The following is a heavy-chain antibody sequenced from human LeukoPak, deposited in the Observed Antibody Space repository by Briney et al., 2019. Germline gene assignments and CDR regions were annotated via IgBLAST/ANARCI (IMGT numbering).Heavy chain of an antibody. CDR1: GFTFSSYS. V-gene: IGHV3-21*01. CDR2: ISSSSSNI. D-gene: IGHD3-22*01. Sequence: GGSLRLSCAASGFTFSSYSMNWVRQAPGKGLEWVSSISSSSSNIYYADSVKGRFTISRDNAKNSLYLQMNSLRAEDTAVYYCARDTAVYYDRSGYFFGGQGTLVTVSS. J-gene: IGHJ4*02. CDR3: ARDTAVYYDRSGYFF.